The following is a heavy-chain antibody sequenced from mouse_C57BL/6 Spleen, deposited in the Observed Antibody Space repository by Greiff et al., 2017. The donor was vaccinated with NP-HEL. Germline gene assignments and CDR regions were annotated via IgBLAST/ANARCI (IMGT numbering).Heavy chain of an antibody. V-gene: IGHV1-55*01. CDR1: GYTFTSYW. Sequence: VQLQQSGPELVKPGASVKMSCKASGYTFTSYWITWVKQRPGQGLEWIGDIYPGSGSTNYNEKFKSKATLTVDTSSSTAYMQLSSLTSEDSAVYYCARCVYYDYDFDYWGQGTTLTVSS. CDR2: IYPGSGST. D-gene: IGHD2-4*01. J-gene: IGHJ2*01. CDR3: ARCVYYDYDFDY.